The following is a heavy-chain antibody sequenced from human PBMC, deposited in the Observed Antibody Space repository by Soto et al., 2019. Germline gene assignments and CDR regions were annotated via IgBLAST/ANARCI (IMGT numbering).Heavy chain of an antibody. CDR1: GFSFSNYE. J-gene: IGHJ4*02. Sequence: EVQLMESGGGLVQPGGSLRLSCAASGFSFSNYEMNWVRQAPGKGLEWVSYITSTGTTVYYADAVKGRFTISRDNAKNTLYLQMNSLRAEDTAVYYCARGNSPVNVFWGQGTLVTVSS. D-gene: IGHD3-16*02. CDR3: ARGNSPVNVF. V-gene: IGHV3-48*03. CDR2: ITSTGTTV.